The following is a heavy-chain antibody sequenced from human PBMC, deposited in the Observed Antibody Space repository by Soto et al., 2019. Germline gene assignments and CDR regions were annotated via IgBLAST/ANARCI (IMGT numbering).Heavy chain of an antibody. CDR2: IYYSGST. D-gene: IGHD3-22*01. J-gene: IGHJ3*02. V-gene: IGHV4-30-4*01. CDR1: VGSISSADYY. Sequence: PSETLSLTCTVSVGSISSADYYWSWIRQPPGKGLEWIGYIYYSGSTYYNSSLKSRVTISEDTSKNQFSLKLTSVTAADTAVYFCARLEPRLIYYDSSHKGGAFDIWGQGTMVTVSS. CDR3: ARLEPRLIYYDSSHKGGAFDI.